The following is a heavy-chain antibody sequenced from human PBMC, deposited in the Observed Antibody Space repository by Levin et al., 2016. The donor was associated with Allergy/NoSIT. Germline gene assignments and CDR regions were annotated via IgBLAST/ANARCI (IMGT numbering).Heavy chain of an antibody. CDR2: IYSGGST. D-gene: IGHD6-19*01. CDR3: ATEAAVAGLFDY. CDR1: GFTVSSNF. V-gene: IGHV3-66*01. J-gene: IGHJ4*02. Sequence: GESLKISCAASGFTVSSNFMSWVRQAPGKGLEWVSVIYSGGSTYYADSVKGRFTISRDNSKNTLYLQMNSLRAEDTAVYYCATEAAVAGLFDYWGQGTLVTVSS.